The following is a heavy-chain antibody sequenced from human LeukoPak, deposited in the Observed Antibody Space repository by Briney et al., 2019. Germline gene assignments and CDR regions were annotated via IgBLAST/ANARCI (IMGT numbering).Heavy chain of an antibody. D-gene: IGHD6-19*01. J-gene: IGHJ4*02. CDR3: ARDMSFSTSDWYGELDH. CDR1: GFIFDNFW. CDR2: IKQDGSEI. V-gene: IGHV3-7*05. Sequence: GGSLRLSCAASGFIFDNFWMSWVRQAPGKGLEWVANIKQDGSEIYYVDSVKGRFTISRDNAKKLLYLQMNSLRAEDTALYYCARDMSFSTSDWYGELDHWGQGTLVTVSS.